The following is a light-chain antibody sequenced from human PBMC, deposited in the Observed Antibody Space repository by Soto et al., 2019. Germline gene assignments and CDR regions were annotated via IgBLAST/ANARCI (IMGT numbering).Light chain of an antibody. Sequence: DIVMTQSPDSLAVSLGERPTINCKSSQRVLYSSNNKNSFAGYQQKPGKPPKLLIYWASTRESGVPDRFSGSGSGTDFTLTISSLQAEDVAVYYCQQYYSTPLTFGGGTKVEIK. CDR3: QQYYSTPLT. CDR1: QRVLYSSNNKNS. CDR2: WAS. V-gene: IGKV4-1*01. J-gene: IGKJ4*01.